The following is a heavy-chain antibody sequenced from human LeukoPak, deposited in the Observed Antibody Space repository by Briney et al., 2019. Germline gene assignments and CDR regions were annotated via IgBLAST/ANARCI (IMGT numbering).Heavy chain of an antibody. D-gene: IGHD2-15*01. CDR3: ARDAENCSGGSCYRGLVGYMDV. CDR1: GFTFSSYS. CDR2: ISSSSSYI. J-gene: IGHJ6*03. Sequence: GGSLRLSCAASGFTFSSYSMNWVRQAPGKGLEWVSSISSSSSYIYYADSVKGRFTISRDNAKNSLYLQMNSLRAEDTAVYYCARDAENCSGGSCYRGLVGYMDVWGKGTTVTVSS. V-gene: IGHV3-21*01.